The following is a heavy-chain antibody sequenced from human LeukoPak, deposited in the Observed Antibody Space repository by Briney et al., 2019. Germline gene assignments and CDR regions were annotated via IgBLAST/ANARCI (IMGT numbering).Heavy chain of an antibody. D-gene: IGHD1-26*01. V-gene: IGHV3-30*18. CDR1: GFTFSNYG. J-gene: IGHJ4*02. CDR2: ISYDGSNK. Sequence: PGGSLRLSCAASGFTFSNYGMNWVRQAPGKGLEWVASISYDGSNKYYADSAKGRFTISRDNSKNTLYLQMNNLRAEDTAVYYCGKDRSGSYWYWGQGTLVTVS. CDR3: GKDRSGSYWY.